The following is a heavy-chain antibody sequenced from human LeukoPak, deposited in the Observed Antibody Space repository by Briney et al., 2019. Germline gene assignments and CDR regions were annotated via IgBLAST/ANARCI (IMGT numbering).Heavy chain of an antibody. CDR2: IFTSGST. V-gene: IGHV4-4*07. CDR1: GGSISSYY. CDR3: ARERSATMVRGVISDAFDI. J-gene: IGHJ3*02. Sequence: ETLSLTCTVSGGSISSYYWSWIRQPAGKGLEWIGRIFTSGSTNYNPSLKSRVTMSVDTSKNQFSLKLSSVTAADTAVYYCARERSATMVRGVISDAFDIWGQGTMVTVSS. D-gene: IGHD3-10*01.